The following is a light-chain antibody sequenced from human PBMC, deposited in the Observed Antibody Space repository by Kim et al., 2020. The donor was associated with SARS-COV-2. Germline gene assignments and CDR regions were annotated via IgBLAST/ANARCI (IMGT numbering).Light chain of an antibody. CDR2: QHT. CDR1: KLGDKY. Sequence: SYELTQPPSVSVSTGQTASITCSGTKLGDKYAYWYQQKPGQAPVLVIYQHTKRPSGISQRFSGSSSGNTATLTISPAQTMDEADYYCPAWDSSTAVFGGG. CDR3: PAWDSSTAV. J-gene: IGLJ3*02. V-gene: IGLV3-1*01.